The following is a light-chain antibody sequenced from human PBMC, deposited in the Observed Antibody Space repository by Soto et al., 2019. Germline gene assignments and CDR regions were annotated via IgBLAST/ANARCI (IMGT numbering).Light chain of an antibody. Sequence: EVVMTQSPATLSVSPGEGSTLSCRASQSIGNNLAWYQQKPGQAPRLLIHGASTRATGVPDRFCGSGSGTEFTLTISSLQSEDFAVYYCQQYYNWPPKTFGQGTKVEIK. CDR3: QQYYNWPPKT. J-gene: IGKJ1*01. V-gene: IGKV3-15*01. CDR1: QSIGNN. CDR2: GAS.